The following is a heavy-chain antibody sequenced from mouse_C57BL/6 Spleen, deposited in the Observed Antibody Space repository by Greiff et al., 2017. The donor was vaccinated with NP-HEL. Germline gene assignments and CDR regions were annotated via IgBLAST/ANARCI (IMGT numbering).Heavy chain of an antibody. CDR3: ARRYYSNSLRYFDV. Sequence: VQLQQSGPELVKPGASVKISCKASGYTFTDYYMNWVKQSHGKSLEWIGDINPNNGGTSYNQKFKGKATLTVDKSSSTAYMELRSLTSEDSAVYYCARRYYSNSLRYFDVWGTGTTVTVSS. CDR1: GYTFTDYY. CDR2: INPNNGGT. D-gene: IGHD2-5*01. J-gene: IGHJ1*03. V-gene: IGHV1-26*01.